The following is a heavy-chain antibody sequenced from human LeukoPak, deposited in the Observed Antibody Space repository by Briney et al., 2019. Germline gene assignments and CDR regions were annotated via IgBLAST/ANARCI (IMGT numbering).Heavy chain of an antibody. CDR3: ARDPMSSWETAFDI. CDR2: ISSGTSYI. D-gene: IGHD1-26*01. Sequence: GGSLRLSCAASGFTFNTYTMNWVRQAPGKGLEWVSSISSGTSYIYYADSVKGRFTISRDNAKNSLYLQMNSLRAEDTAVYYCARDPMSSWETAFDIWGQGTMVTVSS. CDR1: GFTFNTYT. J-gene: IGHJ3*02. V-gene: IGHV3-21*01.